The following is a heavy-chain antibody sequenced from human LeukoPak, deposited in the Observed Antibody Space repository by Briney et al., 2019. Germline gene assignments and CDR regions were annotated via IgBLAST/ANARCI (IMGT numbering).Heavy chain of an antibody. CDR2: INHSGST. CDR3: ARGGGYYYDSTSNFDY. J-gene: IGHJ4*02. CDR1: GGSSSVYY. D-gene: IGHD3-22*01. Sequence: SETLSLTCAVYGGSSSVYYWSWIRQPPGKGLEWIGEINHSGSTNYNPSLKSRVTISVDTSKNQFSLKLSSVTAADTAVYYCARGGGYYYDSTSNFDYWGQGTLVTVSS. V-gene: IGHV4-34*01.